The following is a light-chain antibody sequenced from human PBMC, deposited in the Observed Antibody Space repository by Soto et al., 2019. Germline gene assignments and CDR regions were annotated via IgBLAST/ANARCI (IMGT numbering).Light chain of an antibody. Sequence: DIQMTQSPSSLSASVGDRVTITCQAGQDIRRYLNWYQQKPGKATPLLIYATSFLQIGVPSRFSASGSGTDFSLVINDLQLDDSATYYCQQGYTSRWTSGQGTKVEI. J-gene: IGKJ1*01. CDR1: QDIRRY. CDR3: QQGYTSRWT. CDR2: ATS. V-gene: IGKV1-39*01.